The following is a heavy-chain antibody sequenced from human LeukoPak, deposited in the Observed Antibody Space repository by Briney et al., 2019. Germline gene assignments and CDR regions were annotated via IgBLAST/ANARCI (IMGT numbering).Heavy chain of an antibody. D-gene: IGHD3-16*01. J-gene: IGHJ5*02. CDR2: ISAYTGDT. Sequence: GASVKVSCKTSGYTFINHGIGWVRQAPGQGLEWMCWISAYTGDTHYVQKFNDRVTMTIDTSTSTAYMELTSLRSDDTAFYYCARGLGLRLRPSRFDPWGQGTLVTVSS. CDR3: ARGLGLRLRPSRFDP. V-gene: IGHV1-18*01. CDR1: GYTFINHG.